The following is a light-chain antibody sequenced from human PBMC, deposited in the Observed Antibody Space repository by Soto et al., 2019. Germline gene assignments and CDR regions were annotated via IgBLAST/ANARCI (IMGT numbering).Light chain of an antibody. V-gene: IGLV4-69*01. Sequence: QLVLTQSPSASASLGASVKLTCTLSSGHSSYAIAWHQQQPEKGPRYLMKLNSDGSHSKGDGIPDRFSGSSSGAERYVTISSLQSEDEADYYCQTWGTAHVVFGGGTKLTVL. CDR3: QTWGTAHVV. CDR1: SGHSSYA. J-gene: IGLJ2*01. CDR2: LNSDGSH.